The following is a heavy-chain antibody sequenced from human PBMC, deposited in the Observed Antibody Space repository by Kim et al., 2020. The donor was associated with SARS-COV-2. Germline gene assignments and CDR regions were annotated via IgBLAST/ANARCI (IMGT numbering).Heavy chain of an antibody. D-gene: IGHD6-6*01. Sequence: YSADSVKGRFTISRDNSKTTLYLQMNSLRAEDTAGYYCASWGTRARPIDYWGQGTLVTVSS. V-gene: IGHV3-53*01. J-gene: IGHJ4*02. CDR3: ASWGTRARPIDY.